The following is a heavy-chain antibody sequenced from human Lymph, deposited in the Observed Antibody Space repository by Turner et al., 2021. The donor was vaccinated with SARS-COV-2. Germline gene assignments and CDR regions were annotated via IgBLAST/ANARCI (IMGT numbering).Heavy chain of an antibody. CDR1: GFTFGDYA. Sequence: EVQLVESGGGLVQPGRSLRLSCTASGFTFGDYAMSWVRKAPGKGLEWVGFIRSKAYGGTTEYAASVKGRFTISRDDSKSIAYLQMSSLKTEDTAVYYCTRFAYWGQGTLVTVSS. V-gene: IGHV3-49*04. CDR3: TRFAY. J-gene: IGHJ4*02. CDR2: IRSKAYGGTT.